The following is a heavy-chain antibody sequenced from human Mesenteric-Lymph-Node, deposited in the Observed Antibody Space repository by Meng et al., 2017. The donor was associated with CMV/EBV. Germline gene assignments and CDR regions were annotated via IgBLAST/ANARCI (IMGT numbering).Heavy chain of an antibody. J-gene: IGHJ6*02. CDR3: ARESGSEDYYYYGMDV. Sequence: GESLKISCAASGFTFSSYEMNWVRQAPGKGLEWVSYISSSGSAIYYADSVKGRITISRDNAKNSMYLQMNSLRAEDTAVYYCARESGSEDYYYYGMDVWGQGTTVTVSS. D-gene: IGHD5-12*01. CDR1: GFTFSSYE. CDR2: ISSSGSAI. V-gene: IGHV3-48*03.